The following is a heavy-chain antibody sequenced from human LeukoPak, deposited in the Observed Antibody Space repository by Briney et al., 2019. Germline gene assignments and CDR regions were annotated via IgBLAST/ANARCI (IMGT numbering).Heavy chain of an antibody. CDR1: GFTFSSYA. Sequence: GGSLRLSCAASGFTFSSYAMSWVRQAPGKGLEWVSAISGSGGSTYYADSVKGRFTISRDNAKNTLYLQMNSLRGEDTAVYYCATLPSFEDAFDIWGQGTMVTVSS. CDR2: ISGSGGST. V-gene: IGHV3-23*01. J-gene: IGHJ3*02. CDR3: ATLPSFEDAFDI. D-gene: IGHD3-16*01.